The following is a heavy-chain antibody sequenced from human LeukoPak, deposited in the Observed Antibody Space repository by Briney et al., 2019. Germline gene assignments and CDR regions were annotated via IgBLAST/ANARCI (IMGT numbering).Heavy chain of an antibody. D-gene: IGHD2-2*01. CDR1: GGSISSSSYY. CDR3: GRIRLGFCSSTSCYPKGVFDI. CDR2: IYYSGST. V-gene: IGHV4-39*07. Sequence: PSETLSLTCTVSGGSISSSSYYWGWIRQPPGKGLEWIGSIYYSGSTYYNPSLKSRVTISVDTSKNQFSLKLSSVTAADTAVYYWGRIRLGFCSSTSCYPKGVFDIGGQGKMVPVFS. J-gene: IGHJ3*02.